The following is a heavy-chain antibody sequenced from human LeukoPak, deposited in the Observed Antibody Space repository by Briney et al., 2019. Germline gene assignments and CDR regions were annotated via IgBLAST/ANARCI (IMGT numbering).Heavy chain of an antibody. Sequence: SETLSLTCTVSGGSISSSSYYWSWIRQPPGKGLEWIGYIYYSGSTNYNPSLKSRVTISVDTSKNQFSLKLSSVTAADTAVYYCAKENHKQRWLQLRVYYYYMDVWGKGTTVTISS. CDR3: AKENHKQRWLQLRVYYYYMDV. CDR1: GGSISSSSYY. D-gene: IGHD5-24*01. J-gene: IGHJ6*03. CDR2: IYYSGST. V-gene: IGHV4-61*01.